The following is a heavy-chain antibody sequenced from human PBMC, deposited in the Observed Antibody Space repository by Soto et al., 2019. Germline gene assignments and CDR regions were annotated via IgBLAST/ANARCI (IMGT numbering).Heavy chain of an antibody. CDR1: GGSISSNY. D-gene: IGHD6-13*01. J-gene: IGHJ4*02. V-gene: IGHV4-59*01. CDR3: ARYRREAVAGYTLDN. CDR2: VYNSGST. Sequence: LSLTCTVSGGSISSNYWTWIRQPPGKGLEWMGYVYNSGSTNYNPSLKSRVTISEDTSKSQFSLKVNSMTAADTAVYYCARYRREAVAGYTLDNWGQGILVTVSS.